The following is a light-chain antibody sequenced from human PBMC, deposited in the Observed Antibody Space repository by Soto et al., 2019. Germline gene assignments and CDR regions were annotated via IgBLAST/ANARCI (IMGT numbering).Light chain of an antibody. CDR1: QSVSSSY. CDR3: QQYNSWPLT. V-gene: IGKV3-20*01. J-gene: IGKJ4*01. CDR2: NAS. Sequence: EIVLTQSPGTLSLSPGERATLSFRASQSVSSSYLAWYQQKPGQPPRLLIYNASNRTTGIPARFSGSGSGTDFTLTISSLEPEDFAVYYCQQYNSWPLTFGGGTKVDIK.